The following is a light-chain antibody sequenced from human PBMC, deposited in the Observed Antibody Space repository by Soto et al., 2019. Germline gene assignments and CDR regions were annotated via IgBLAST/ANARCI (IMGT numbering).Light chain of an antibody. Sequence: QYALTQPASVSGSPGQSITIPCTGTSNDIGGYNYVSWYQQHPGKVPKLIIFDVSYRPSGISDRFSGSKSGNTASLTISGLQPEDEADYYCSSYGASSTLFGGGTKLTVL. CDR2: DVS. J-gene: IGLJ2*01. CDR3: SSYGASSTL. CDR1: SNDIGGYNY. V-gene: IGLV2-14*03.